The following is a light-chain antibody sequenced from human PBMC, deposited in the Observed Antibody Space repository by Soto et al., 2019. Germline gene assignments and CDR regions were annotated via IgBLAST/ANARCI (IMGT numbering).Light chain of an antibody. J-gene: IGLJ3*02. CDR1: SGHSSYA. CDR3: QTWGTGIEV. Sequence: QPVLTQSPSASASLGASVKLTCTLSSGHSSYAIAWHQQQPEKGPRYLMTLNSDGSHSKGDGIPDRFSGSSSGAERYLSISCLQSEDEADYYCQTWGTGIEVFGGGTKLTVL. CDR2: LNSDGSH. V-gene: IGLV4-69*01.